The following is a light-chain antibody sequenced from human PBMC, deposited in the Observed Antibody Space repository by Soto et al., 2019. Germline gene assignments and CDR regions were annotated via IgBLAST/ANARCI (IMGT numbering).Light chain of an antibody. J-gene: IGLJ3*02. Sequence: QSALTQPASVSGSPGQSITISCTGTSNDVGSTFNYVSWYQHHPGKAPRLIMSDVNHRPSGVSDRFSGSKSGNTASLTISGLQAEDEADYFCSAYSTGSTPVLFGGGTQLTVL. CDR2: DVN. V-gene: IGLV2-14*03. CDR1: SNDVGSTFNY. CDR3: SAYSTGSTPVL.